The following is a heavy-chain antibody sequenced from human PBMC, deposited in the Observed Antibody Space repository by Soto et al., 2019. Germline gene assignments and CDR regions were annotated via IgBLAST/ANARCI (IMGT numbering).Heavy chain of an antibody. D-gene: IGHD2-2*01. CDR2: ISGSGGST. Sequence: GGSLRLSCAASGFTFSSYAMSWVRQAPGKGLEWVSAISGSGGSTYYADSVKGRFTISRDNSKNTLYLQMNSLRAEDTAVYYCAKSPLRYCSSTSCYPPPDYYYYYGMDVWGQGTTVTVSS. J-gene: IGHJ6*02. CDR3: AKSPLRYCSSTSCYPPPDYYYYYGMDV. V-gene: IGHV3-23*01. CDR1: GFTFSSYA.